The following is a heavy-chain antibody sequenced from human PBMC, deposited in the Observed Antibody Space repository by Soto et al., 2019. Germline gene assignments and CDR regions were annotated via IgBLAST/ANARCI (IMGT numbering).Heavy chain of an antibody. CDR1: GGSISSGGYS. D-gene: IGHD3-22*01. V-gene: IGHV4-30-2*01. CDR2: IYHSGST. Sequence: QLQLQESGSGLVKPSQTLSLTCAVSGGSISSGGYSWSWIRQPPGKGLEWIGYIYHSGSTYYNPXRKRRVTISGXXSXNXXSLKLSSVTAADTAVYYCAREGGYDSSGYWPEFDPWGQGTLVTVSS. CDR3: AREGGYDSSGYWPEFDP. J-gene: IGHJ5*02.